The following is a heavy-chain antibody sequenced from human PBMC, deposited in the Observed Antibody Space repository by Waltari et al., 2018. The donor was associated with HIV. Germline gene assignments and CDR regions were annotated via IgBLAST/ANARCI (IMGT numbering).Heavy chain of an antibody. Sequence: QVQLQQWGAGLLKPSATLSLTCAVYGGSFSGYYCSWIRQPPGKGLEWIGEINHSESTNYNPSLKSRVTISVDTSKNQFSLKLISVTAADTAVYYCARGTTMTPDDYWGQGTLVTVSS. CDR3: ARGTTMTPDDY. CDR2: INHSEST. CDR1: GGSFSGYY. D-gene: IGHD3-22*01. V-gene: IGHV4-34*01. J-gene: IGHJ4*02.